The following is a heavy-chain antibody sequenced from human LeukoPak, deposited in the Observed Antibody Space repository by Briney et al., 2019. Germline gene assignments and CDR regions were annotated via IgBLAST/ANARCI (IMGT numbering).Heavy chain of an antibody. CDR3: AKYRPNSSSYYFDY. CDR1: GFTLDDYA. J-gene: IGHJ4*02. CDR2: ISWNGGNI. D-gene: IGHD6-13*01. V-gene: IGHV3-9*01. Sequence: GRSLRLSCAASGFTLDDYAMHWVRQAPGKGLEWVSGISWNGGNIGYADSVKGRFTISRDNSKNTLYLHMNSLRAEDTAVYYCAKYRPNSSSYYFDYWGQGTLVTVSS.